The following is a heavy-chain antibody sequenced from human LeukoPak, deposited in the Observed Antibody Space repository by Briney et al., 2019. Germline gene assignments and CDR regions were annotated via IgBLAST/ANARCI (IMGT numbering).Heavy chain of an antibody. D-gene: IGHD5-18*01. Sequence: PSETLSLTCTVSGGSISTYYWSWIRQPPGKGLEWIGYISYTVTSNYNPSLKSRVTMSVDTSKNQFSLKLSSVTAADTAVYYCARVDTAMVSDWFDPWGQGTLVTVSS. CDR1: GGSISTYY. CDR2: ISYTVTS. CDR3: ARVDTAMVSDWFDP. V-gene: IGHV4-59*08. J-gene: IGHJ5*02.